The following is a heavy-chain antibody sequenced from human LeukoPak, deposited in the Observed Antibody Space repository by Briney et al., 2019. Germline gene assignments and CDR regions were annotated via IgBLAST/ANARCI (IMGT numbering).Heavy chain of an antibody. CDR2: IYYSGST. Sequence: SETLSLTRTVSGGSINGYYWSWIRQPPGKGLEWIGYIYYSGSTNYNPYLKSRVTLSVDPSKNQFSLKLTSVTAADTAVYYCARLTSGSYSFYYYIGVWGKGTTVTVSS. J-gene: IGHJ6*03. CDR1: GGSINGYY. D-gene: IGHD1-26*01. CDR3: ARLTSGSYSFYYYIGV. V-gene: IGHV4-59*01.